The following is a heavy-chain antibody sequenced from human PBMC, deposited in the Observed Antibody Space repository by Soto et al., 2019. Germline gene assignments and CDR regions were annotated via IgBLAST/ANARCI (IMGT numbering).Heavy chain of an antibody. CDR1: GFTFNRYW. CDR3: ARDLTWADSDFWSGDGFDI. J-gene: IGHJ3*02. Sequence: GGSLRLSCAASGFTFNRYWMTWVRQAPGKGLEWVANIKGDGSEKYYVDSVKGRFTISRDNAKSSLYLQMNSLRAEDTAVYYCARDLTWADSDFWSGDGFDIWGQGTMVTVSS. V-gene: IGHV3-7*01. CDR2: IKGDGSEK. D-gene: IGHD3-3*01.